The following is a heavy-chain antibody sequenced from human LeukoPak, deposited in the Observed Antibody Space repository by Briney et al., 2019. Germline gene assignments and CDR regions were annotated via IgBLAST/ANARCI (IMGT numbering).Heavy chain of an antibody. CDR3: AKDSGGDKGVDY. CDR2: ITWDGSGT. D-gene: IGHD2-21*02. CDR1: GFPFDDYT. Sequence: SGGALRLSCAASGFPFDDYTMHWVRPAPGKGLEWVSLITWDGSGTYYADSVKGRFTISRDNSKNSLYLQMNCLRAEDTAFYYCAKDSGGDKGVDYWGQGTQVTVSS. J-gene: IGHJ4*02. V-gene: IGHV3-43*01.